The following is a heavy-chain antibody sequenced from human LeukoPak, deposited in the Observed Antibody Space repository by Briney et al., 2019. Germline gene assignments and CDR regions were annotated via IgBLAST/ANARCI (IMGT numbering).Heavy chain of an antibody. CDR1: GGSFSGYY. Sequence: SETLSLTCAVYGGSFSGYYWSWIRQPPGKGLEWIGEINHSGSTNYNPFLKSRVTISVDTSKNQFSLKLSSVTAADTAVYYCARGYCSGGSCYRDFDYWGQGTLVTVSS. J-gene: IGHJ4*02. CDR2: INHSGST. V-gene: IGHV4-34*01. CDR3: ARGYCSGGSCYRDFDY. D-gene: IGHD2-15*01.